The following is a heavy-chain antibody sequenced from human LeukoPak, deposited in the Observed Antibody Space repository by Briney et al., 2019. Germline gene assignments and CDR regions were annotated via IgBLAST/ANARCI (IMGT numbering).Heavy chain of an antibody. D-gene: IGHD4-17*01. CDR3: AKKGYSYTVTAFDY. CDR1: GFTFSSYA. V-gene: IGHV3-23*01. J-gene: IGHJ4*02. CDR2: ISGSGGST. Sequence: GGSLRLSCAAPGFTFSSYAMSWVRQAPGKGLEWVSAISGSGGSTYYADSVKGRFTISRDNSKNTLYLQMNSLRAEDTAVYYCAKKGYSYTVTAFDYWGQGTLVTVSS.